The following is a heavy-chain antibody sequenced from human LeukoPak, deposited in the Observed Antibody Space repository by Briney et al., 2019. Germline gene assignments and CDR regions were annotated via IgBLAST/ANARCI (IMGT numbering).Heavy chain of an antibody. J-gene: IGHJ4*02. V-gene: IGHV4-34*01. CDR1: GGSFSGYY. CDR3: ARAGGVGYSYGFEGYYFDY. CDR2: INHSGST. Sequence: PSETLSLTCAVYGGSFSGYYWSWIRQPPGKGLEWIGEINHSGSTNYNPSLKSRVTISVDTSKNQFSLKLSSVTAADTAVYYCARAGGVGYSYGFEGYYFDYWGQGTLVTVSS. D-gene: IGHD5-18*01.